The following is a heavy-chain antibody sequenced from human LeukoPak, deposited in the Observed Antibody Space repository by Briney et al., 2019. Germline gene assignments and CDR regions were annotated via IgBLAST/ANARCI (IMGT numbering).Heavy chain of an antibody. Sequence: PSETLSLTCAVYGGSFSGYYWSSIRQPPGKGLEWIGEINHSGSTNYNPSLKSRVTISVDTSKNQFSLKLSSVTAADTAVYYCAGRHSSGWFDAFDIWGQGTMVTVSS. J-gene: IGHJ3*02. V-gene: IGHV4-34*01. D-gene: IGHD6-19*01. CDR1: GGSFSGYY. CDR3: AGRHSSGWFDAFDI. CDR2: INHSGST.